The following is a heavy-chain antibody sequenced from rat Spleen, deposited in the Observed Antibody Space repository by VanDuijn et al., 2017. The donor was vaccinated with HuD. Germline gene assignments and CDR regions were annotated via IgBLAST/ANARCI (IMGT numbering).Heavy chain of an antibody. CDR1: GYSITSTYR. V-gene: IGHV3-3*01. J-gene: IGHJ4*01. CDR2: INSAGST. D-gene: IGHD1-12*02. Sequence: EVQLQESGPGLVKPSQSLSLTCSVTGYSITSTYRWNWIRKFPGNKLEWMGYINSAGSTSYNPSLKSRISITRDTSKNQFFLQVNSVTTEDTATYYCARDVANYYGGTYGVMAAWGQGASVTVSS. CDR3: ARDVANYYGGTYGVMAA.